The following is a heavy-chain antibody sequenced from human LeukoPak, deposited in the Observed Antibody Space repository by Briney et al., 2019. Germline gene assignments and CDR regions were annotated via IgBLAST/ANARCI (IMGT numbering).Heavy chain of an antibody. CDR2: IYYSGST. CDR1: GGSISSSSYY. D-gene: IGHD3-9*01. V-gene: IGHV4-39*07. Sequence: PSETLSLTCTVSGGSISSSSYYWGWIRQPPGKGLEWIGSIYYSGSTYYNPSLKSRVTISVDTSKNQFSLKLSSVTAADTAAYYSARDDQGVNYDILTGYYRAAFGFDYWGQGTLVTVSS. J-gene: IGHJ4*02. CDR3: ARDDQGVNYDILTGYYRAAFGFDY.